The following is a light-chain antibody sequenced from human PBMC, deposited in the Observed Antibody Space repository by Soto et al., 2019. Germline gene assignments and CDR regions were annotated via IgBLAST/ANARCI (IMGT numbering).Light chain of an antibody. CDR1: QTISSSY. Sequence: EVVLTQSPGTLSLSPVERGTLSCRASQTISSSYLAWYQQKPGQAPRILIYGASSRATGIPDRFSGSGSGTDFTLTISRLEPEDFAVYYCQQYGSSRTFGQGTKVDIK. CDR3: QQYGSSRT. CDR2: GAS. V-gene: IGKV3-20*01. J-gene: IGKJ1*01.